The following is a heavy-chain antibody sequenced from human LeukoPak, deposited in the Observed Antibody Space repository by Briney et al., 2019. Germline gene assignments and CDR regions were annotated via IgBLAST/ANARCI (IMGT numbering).Heavy chain of an antibody. CDR1: GFTFSTYA. CDR2: IGGGDGRT. V-gene: IGHV3-23*01. D-gene: IGHD3-22*01. CDR3: AKDSSSYDWGYMDV. Sequence: GGSLRLSCAASGFTFSTYAMSWVRQAPGKGLEWVSLIGGGDGRTRYADSVKGRFTFSRDNSKNTLYLEMNSLRAEDTAVYYCAKDSSSYDWGYMDVWGKGTTVTISS. J-gene: IGHJ6*03.